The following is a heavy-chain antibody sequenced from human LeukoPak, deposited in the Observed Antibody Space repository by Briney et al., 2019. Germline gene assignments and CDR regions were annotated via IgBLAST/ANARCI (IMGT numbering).Heavy chain of an antibody. D-gene: IGHD2-8*02. CDR3: ARSAGGNYFDY. CDR1: GFTFDNYN. J-gene: IGHJ4*02. Sequence: GGSLRLSCAASGFTFDNYNMNWDRQAPGQGLEWVSSISSGTNYIFEADSVKGRFTVTKDTALNSLSLQMNSLRADDTAVYYRARSAGGNYFDYWDQGTLVTVSS. V-gene: IGHV3-21*01. CDR2: ISSGTNYI.